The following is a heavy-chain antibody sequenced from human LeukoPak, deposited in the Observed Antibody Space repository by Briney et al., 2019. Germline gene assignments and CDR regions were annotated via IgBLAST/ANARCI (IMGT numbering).Heavy chain of an antibody. CDR3: AIGGDSTTSCYRCFDY. CDR2: IYPDDSDT. D-gene: IGHD2-2*02. V-gene: IGHV5-51*01. J-gene: IGHJ4*02. Sequence: GESLKISCKGSGYRFTNYWIGWVRQMPGKGLEWMGLIYPDDSDTRYSPSFQGQVTISADKSISTAYLQWSSLKASDTAMYYCAIGGDSTTSCYRCFDYWGQGTLVAVSS. CDR1: GYRFTNYW.